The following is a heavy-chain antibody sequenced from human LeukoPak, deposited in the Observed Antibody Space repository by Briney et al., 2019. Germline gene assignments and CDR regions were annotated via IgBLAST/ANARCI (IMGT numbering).Heavy chain of an antibody. D-gene: IGHD3-9*01. CDR1: GYTFTRYG. J-gene: IGHJ4*02. V-gene: IGHV1-18*04. Sequence: ASVKVSCKASGYTFTRYGISWVRQAPGQGLEWMGWISAYNGNTNYAQKLQGRVTMTTDTSTSTAYMELRSLRSDDTAVYYCARDGLYYDILTGYYSPFDYWGQGTLVTVSS. CDR3: ARDGLYYDILTGYYSPFDY. CDR2: ISAYNGNT.